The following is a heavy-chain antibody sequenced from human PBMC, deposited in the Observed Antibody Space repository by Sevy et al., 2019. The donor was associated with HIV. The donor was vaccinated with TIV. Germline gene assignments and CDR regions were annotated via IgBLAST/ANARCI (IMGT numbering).Heavy chain of an antibody. V-gene: IGHV3-48*01. J-gene: IGHJ4*02. CDR2: ISSSSGTI. CDR1: GFTFSAYS. Sequence: GGSLRLSCAASGFTFSAYSMNWVRQAPGKGLEWVSYISSSSGTIYYADSVKGQFTISRDNAKSSLYLQMNGLRAEDTAVYYCVRDFRASDYWGQGTLVTVSS. CDR3: VRDFRASDY.